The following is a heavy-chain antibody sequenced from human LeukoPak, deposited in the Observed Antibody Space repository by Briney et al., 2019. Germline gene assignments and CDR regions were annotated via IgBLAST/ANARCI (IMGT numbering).Heavy chain of an antibody. CDR1: GYTFTGYY. D-gene: IGHD5-24*01. V-gene: IGHV1-2*02. CDR3: ARALVDGYKELGY. CDR2: INPNSGGT. Sequence: VASVKVSCKASGYTFTGYYMHWLRQAPGQGLEWMGWINPNSGGTNYAQKFQGRVTMTRDTSISTAYMELSRLTSDDTAVYYCARALVDGYKELGYWGQGTLVTVSS. J-gene: IGHJ4*02.